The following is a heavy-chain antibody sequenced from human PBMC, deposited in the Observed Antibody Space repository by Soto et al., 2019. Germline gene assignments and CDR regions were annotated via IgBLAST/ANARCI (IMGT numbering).Heavy chain of an antibody. D-gene: IGHD3-10*01. Sequence: SVKVSCKASGGTFSSYTISWVRQAPGQGLEWMGRIIPILGIANYAQKFRGRVTITADKSTSTAYMELSSLRSEDTAVYYCARDSYYGSGSYVDYYYYGMDVWGQGTTVTVSS. J-gene: IGHJ6*02. V-gene: IGHV1-69*04. CDR2: IIPILGIA. CDR3: ARDSYYGSGSYVDYYYYGMDV. CDR1: GGTFSSYT.